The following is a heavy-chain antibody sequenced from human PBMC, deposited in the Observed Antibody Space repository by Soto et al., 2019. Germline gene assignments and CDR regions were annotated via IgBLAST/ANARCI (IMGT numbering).Heavy chain of an antibody. CDR1: GGTFSSYA. CDR3: ARHYYDSSGYYILAPFGY. Sequence: GASVKVSCKASGGTFSSYAISWVRQAPGQGLEWMGGIIPIFGTANYAQKFQGRVTITADESTSTAYMELSSLRSEDTAVYYCARHYYDSSGYYILAPFGYLGPGTLVTVSS. J-gene: IGHJ4*02. D-gene: IGHD3-22*01. CDR2: IIPIFGTA. V-gene: IGHV1-69*13.